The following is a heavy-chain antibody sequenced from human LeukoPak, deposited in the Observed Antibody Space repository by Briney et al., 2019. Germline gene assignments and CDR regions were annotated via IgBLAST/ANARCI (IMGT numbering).Heavy chain of an antibody. V-gene: IGHV1-2*02. CDR1: GYTFTGYY. CDR3: AREYCSGGSCYPLQQYYYYGMDV. Sequence: ASVKVSCKASGYTFTGYYMPWVRQAPGQGLEWMGWINPNSGGTNYAQKFQGRVTMTRDTSISTAYMELSRLRSDDTAVYYCAREYCSGGSCYPLQQYYYYGMDVWGQGTTVTVSS. CDR2: INPNSGGT. J-gene: IGHJ6*02. D-gene: IGHD2-15*01.